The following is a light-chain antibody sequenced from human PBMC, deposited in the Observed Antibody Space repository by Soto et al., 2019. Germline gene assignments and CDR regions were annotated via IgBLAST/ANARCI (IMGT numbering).Light chain of an antibody. CDR3: QKYNSAPWT. CDR2: TAS. Sequence: DIQMTQSPPSLSASVGDGVTITCRAGQDISNNLAWYQQKPGKVPKLLIYTASTLQSGVPSRFSGSGSGTDFTLTIASLQPEDVATYYCQKYNSAPWTFGQGTKVEIK. CDR1: QDISNN. V-gene: IGKV1-27*01. J-gene: IGKJ1*01.